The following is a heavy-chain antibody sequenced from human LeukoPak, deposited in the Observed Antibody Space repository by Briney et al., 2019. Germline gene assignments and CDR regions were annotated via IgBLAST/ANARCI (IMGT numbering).Heavy chain of an antibody. CDR3: ARWGTYSSSWLGAFDI. V-gene: IGHV3-7*05. CDR2: IKQDGSEK. CDR1: GFTFISYW. J-gene: IGHJ3*02. Sequence: GGSLRLSCEASGFTFISYWMSWVRQAPGKGLEWVGNIKQDGSEKYYVDSVKGRFTISRDNAKNSLYLQMNSLRAEDTAVYYCARWGTYSSSWLGAFDIWGQGTMVTVSS. D-gene: IGHD6-13*01.